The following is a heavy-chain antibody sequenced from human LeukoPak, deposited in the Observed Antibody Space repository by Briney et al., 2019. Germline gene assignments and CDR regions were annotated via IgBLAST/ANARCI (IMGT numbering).Heavy chain of an antibody. D-gene: IGHD3-10*01. CDR3: ARGVTGIYYYYYMDV. V-gene: IGHV1-2*02. J-gene: IGHJ6*03. Sequence: ASVKVSCKASGYTFTGYYIHWVRQAPGQGLEWMGWINPNSGDTNYAQKFQGEVTMTRDTSISTAYMELSRLRSDDTAVYYCARGVTGIYYYYYMDVWGKGTTVTVSS. CDR2: INPNSGDT. CDR1: GYTFTGYY.